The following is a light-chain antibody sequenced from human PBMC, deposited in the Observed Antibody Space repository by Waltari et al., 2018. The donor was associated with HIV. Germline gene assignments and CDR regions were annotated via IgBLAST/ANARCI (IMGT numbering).Light chain of an antibody. J-gene: IGLJ3*02. CDR2: ETD. CDR1: TGSVSTNQY. Sequence: LTCCPGGTVTVTCASVTGSVSTNQYAHWMHLKPGHPPRTLIYETDMRHPWPAGRFPGSLIGGRAALMLAGALPEDEADYYCLLAYSGVRVFGGGTKLTV. CDR3: LLAYSGVRV. V-gene: IGLV7-46*01.